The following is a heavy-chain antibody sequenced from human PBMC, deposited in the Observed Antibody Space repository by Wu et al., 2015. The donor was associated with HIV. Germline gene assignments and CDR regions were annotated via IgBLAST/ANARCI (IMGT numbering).Heavy chain of an antibody. J-gene: IGHJ6*02. CDR3: ARDSMDCSSTSCYLYYGMDV. CDR1: GGTFSSYA. Sequence: QVQLVQSGAEVKKPGSSVKVSCKASGGTFSSYAISWVRQAPGQGLEWMGGIIPIFGTANYAQKFQGRVTITTDESTSTAYMELSSLRSEDTAVYYCARDSMDCSSTSCYLYYGMDVWGQGTTVTVSS. D-gene: IGHD2-2*01. V-gene: IGHV1-69*05. CDR2: IIPIFGTA.